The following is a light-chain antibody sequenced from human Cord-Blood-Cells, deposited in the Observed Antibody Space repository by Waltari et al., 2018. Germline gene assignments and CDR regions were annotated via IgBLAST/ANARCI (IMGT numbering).Light chain of an antibody. V-gene: IGKV1-5*03. CDR3: QQYNSYLYT. CDR1: QSISSW. CDR2: KAS. J-gene: IGKJ2*01. Sequence: DIQMTRSLPPWPAPVGEEVTITCRPSQSISSWLAWYQQKPGKAPKLLIYKASSLESGVPSRFSGSGSGTEFTLTISSLQPDDFATYYCQQYNSYLYTFGQGTKLEIK.